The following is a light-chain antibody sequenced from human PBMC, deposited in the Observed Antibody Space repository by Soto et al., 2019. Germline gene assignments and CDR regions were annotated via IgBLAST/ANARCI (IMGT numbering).Light chain of an antibody. J-gene: IGLJ7*01. CDR3: AAWDDGLNGRV. CDR2: RSN. CDR1: SSNIGINY. Sequence: QSVLTQPPSASGTPGQRVTISCSGSSSNIGINYVYWYQQLPGTAHKFLIYRSNQRPSGVPDRFSGSKSGTSASLAISGLRSEDEADYYCAAWDDGLNGRVFGGGTQLTVL. V-gene: IGLV1-47*01.